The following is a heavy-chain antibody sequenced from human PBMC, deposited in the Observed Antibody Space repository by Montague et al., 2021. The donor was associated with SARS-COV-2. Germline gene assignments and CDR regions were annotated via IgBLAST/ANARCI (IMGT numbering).Heavy chain of an antibody. CDR1: GGSISSYY. V-gene: IGHV4-59*12. J-gene: IGHJ6*02. D-gene: IGHD3-3*01. Sequence: SGTLSLTCTVSGGSISSYYWSWIRQPPGKGLEWIGYIYYSGSTNYNPSLKSRVTISVDTSKNQFSLYLTSVTAADAAVYYCARDQTVLEWIWYGMDVWGPGTTVTVSS. CDR3: ARDQTVLEWIWYGMDV. CDR2: IYYSGST.